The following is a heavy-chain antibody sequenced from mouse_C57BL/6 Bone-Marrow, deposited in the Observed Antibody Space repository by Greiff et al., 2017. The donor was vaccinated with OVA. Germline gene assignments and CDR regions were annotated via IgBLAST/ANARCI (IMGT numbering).Heavy chain of an antibody. CDR1: GYTFTSYW. D-gene: IGHD1-1*01. Sequence: VQLQQPGAELVKPGASVKLSCKASGYTFTSYWMQWVKQRPGQGLEWMGEIDPSDSYTNYNQKFKGKATWTVDTSSSTADMQLISLMSEDSAVYYCARGYSGSSFWFAYWGQGTLVTVSA. J-gene: IGHJ3*01. CDR3: ARGYSGSSFWFAY. V-gene: IGHV1-50*01. CDR2: IDPSDSYT.